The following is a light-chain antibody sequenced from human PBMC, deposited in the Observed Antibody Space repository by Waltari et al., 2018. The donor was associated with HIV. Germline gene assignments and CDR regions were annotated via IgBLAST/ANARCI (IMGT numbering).Light chain of an antibody. CDR2: SNK. CDR1: YSNIGSNT. CDR3: AAGDDSLHGEL. V-gene: IGLV1-44*01. J-gene: IGLJ2*01. Sequence: QSVLTQTPSLSGTPGPRVTISCSGGYSNIGSNTVNWYPQFPGTAPRLLIYSNKQRPSGVPDRFSGSKSGTSASLVIGGLQSQDEADYHCAAGDDSLHGELFGGGTKLTVL.